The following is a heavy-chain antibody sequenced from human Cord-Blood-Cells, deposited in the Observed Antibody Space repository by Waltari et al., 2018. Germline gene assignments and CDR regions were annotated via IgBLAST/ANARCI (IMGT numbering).Heavy chain of an antibody. CDR1: GGSLSSYY. D-gene: IGHD6-6*01. Sequence: QVQLQESGPGLVTPSETLSLTCTVSGGSLSSYYLSWIRQPPGKGLEWIGYIYYSGSTNYNPSLKSRVTISVDTSKNQFSLKLSSVTAADTAVYYCARATSSSSFDYWGQGTLVTVSS. CDR2: IYYSGST. J-gene: IGHJ4*02. CDR3: ARATSSSSFDY. V-gene: IGHV4-59*01.